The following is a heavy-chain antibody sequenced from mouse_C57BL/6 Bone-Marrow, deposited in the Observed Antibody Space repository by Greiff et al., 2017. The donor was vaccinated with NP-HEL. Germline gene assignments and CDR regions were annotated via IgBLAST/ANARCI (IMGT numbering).Heavy chain of an antibody. CDR1: GFNIKDDY. Sequence: EVQLQQSGAELVRPGASVKLSCTASGFNIKDDYMHWVKQRPEQGLEWIGWIDPGNGDTEYASKFQGKATITADTSSNTAYLQLSSLTSEDTAVYYCTTFYYGNYRFAYWGQGTLVTVSA. V-gene: IGHV14-4*01. CDR2: IDPGNGDT. D-gene: IGHD2-1*01. J-gene: IGHJ3*01. CDR3: TTFYYGNYRFAY.